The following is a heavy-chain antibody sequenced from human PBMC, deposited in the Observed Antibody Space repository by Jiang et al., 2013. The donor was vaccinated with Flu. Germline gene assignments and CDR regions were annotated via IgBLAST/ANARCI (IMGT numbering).Heavy chain of an antibody. V-gene: IGHV3-7*03. CDR2: IKQDESEK. CDR1: GFTFSRNW. D-gene: IGHD3-3*01. J-gene: IGHJ4*02. CDR3: ARAPTIFGAVIGLDY. Sequence: VQLLESGGDLVQPGGSLRLSCVASGFTFSRNWMSWVRQAPGKGLEWVANIKQDESEKYYVDSVKGRFTISRDNAKNSLYLQMNSLRAEDTAVYYCARAPTIFGAVIGLDYWGQGTLVTVSS.